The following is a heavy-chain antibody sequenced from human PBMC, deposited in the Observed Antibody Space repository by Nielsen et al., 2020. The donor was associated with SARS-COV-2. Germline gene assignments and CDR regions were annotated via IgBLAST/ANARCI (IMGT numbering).Heavy chain of an antibody. D-gene: IGHD3-10*01. CDR1: GFTFDDYA. CDR2: ISWNSGSI. J-gene: IGHJ4*02. V-gene: IGHV3-9*01. Sequence: GGSLRLSCAASGFTFDDYAMHWVRQAPGKGLEWVSGISWNSGSIGYADSVKGRFTISRDNAKNSLYLQMNSLRAEDTALYYCAKLAWFGELTTTDYWGQGTLVTVSS. CDR3: AKLAWFGELTTTDY.